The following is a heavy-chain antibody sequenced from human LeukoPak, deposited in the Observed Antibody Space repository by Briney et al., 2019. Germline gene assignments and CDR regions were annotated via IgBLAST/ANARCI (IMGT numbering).Heavy chain of an antibody. CDR2: IYYSRST. CDR1: GGSISSYY. Sequence: SETLSLTCTVSGGSISSYYWSWIRQPPGKGLEWIGYIYYSRSTNYNPSLKSRVTISVDTSKNQFSLKLSSVTAADTAVYYCAREPRIYDSSGYYYDRSGFDYWGQGTLVTVSS. V-gene: IGHV4-59*01. D-gene: IGHD3-22*01. J-gene: IGHJ4*02. CDR3: AREPRIYDSSGYYYDRSGFDY.